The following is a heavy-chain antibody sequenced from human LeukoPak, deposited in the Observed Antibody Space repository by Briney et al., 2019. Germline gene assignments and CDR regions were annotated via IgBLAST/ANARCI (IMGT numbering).Heavy chain of an antibody. J-gene: IGHJ4*02. D-gene: IGHD6-19*01. CDR3: ARGGIAVAGPKVVGY. CDR1: GGSFSGYY. Sequence: PSETLSLTCAVYGGSFSGYYWSWIRQPPGKGLEWIREINHSGSTNYNPSLKSRVTISLDTSKNQFSLKLSSVTAADTAVYYCARGGIAVAGPKVVGYWGQGTLVTVSS. V-gene: IGHV4-34*01. CDR2: INHSGST.